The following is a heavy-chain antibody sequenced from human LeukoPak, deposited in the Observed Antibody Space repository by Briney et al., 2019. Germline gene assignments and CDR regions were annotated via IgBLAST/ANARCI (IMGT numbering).Heavy chain of an antibody. Sequence: GGSLRLSCAASGFTFSSYSMNWVRQAPGKGLEWVSSISSGSSYIYYADSVKGRFTISRDNAKNSLYLQMNSLRAEDTAVYYCARPYGDLGAFDIWGQGTMVTVSS. CDR3: ARPYGDLGAFDI. CDR2: ISSGSSYI. V-gene: IGHV3-21*01. D-gene: IGHD4-17*01. CDR1: GFTFSSYS. J-gene: IGHJ3*02.